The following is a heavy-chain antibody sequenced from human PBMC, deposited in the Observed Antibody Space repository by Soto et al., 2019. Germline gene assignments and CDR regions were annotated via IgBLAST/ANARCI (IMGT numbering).Heavy chain of an antibody. D-gene: IGHD3-3*01. CDR2: ISGSGGST. Sequence: GGSLRLSCAASGCTFSSYAMSWVRQAPGKGLEWVSAISGSGGSTYYADSVKGRFTISRDNSKNTLYLQMNSLRAEDTAVYYYAKMTFYDFWIPVLFDTGGQGTMATVS. J-gene: IGHJ3*02. V-gene: IGHV3-23*01. CDR3: AKMTFYDFWIPVLFDT. CDR1: GCTFSSYA.